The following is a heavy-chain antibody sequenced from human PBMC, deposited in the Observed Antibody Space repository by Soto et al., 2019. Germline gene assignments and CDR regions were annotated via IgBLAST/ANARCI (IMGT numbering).Heavy chain of an antibody. D-gene: IGHD3-3*01. V-gene: IGHV3-23*01. CDR2: ISGSGGST. CDR1: VFTFSSYA. CDR3: GGTLGVPGFEP. Sequence: VGSLRLSCAASVFTFSSYAMSCVRHSPGKGLEWVSAISGSGGSTFYADSVKGRFTISRDNSKNTLYLQMNSLRAEDTAVYYCGGTLGVPGFEPWGQGTLVTVSS. J-gene: IGHJ5*02.